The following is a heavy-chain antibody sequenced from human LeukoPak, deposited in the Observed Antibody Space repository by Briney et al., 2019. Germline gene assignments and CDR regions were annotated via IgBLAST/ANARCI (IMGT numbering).Heavy chain of an antibody. D-gene: IGHD4-17*01. CDR2: ISGIGVAT. V-gene: IGHV3-23*01. J-gene: IGHJ4*02. CDR3: AKRAVTTFSSGFHY. Sequence: RXAPGXXLEWXPVISGIGVATYYADSVKGRFTISRDNSKNTLYLQMNSLRAEDTAVYYCAKRAVTTFSSGFHYWGQGTLVTVSS.